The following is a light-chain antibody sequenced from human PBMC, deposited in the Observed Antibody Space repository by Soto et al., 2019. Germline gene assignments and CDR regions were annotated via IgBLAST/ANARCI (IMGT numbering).Light chain of an antibody. J-gene: IGLJ1*01. Sequence: QSALTQPASVSGSPGQSITISCTGTSSDVGGYEYVSWYQHPPGKAPKLMIYEVSNRPSGVSHRFSGSKSGNTASLTISGLQAEDEADYYCSSYTTANTYVFGTGTKLTVL. CDR2: EVS. CDR3: SSYTTANTYV. CDR1: SSDVGGYEY. V-gene: IGLV2-14*01.